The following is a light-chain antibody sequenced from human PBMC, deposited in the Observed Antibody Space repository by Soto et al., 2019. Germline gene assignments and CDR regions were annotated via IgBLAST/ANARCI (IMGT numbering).Light chain of an antibody. CDR1: HSVSSTW. CDR3: QQYGSSRYT. CDR2: GAS. Sequence: EIVLTQSPGTLSLSPGERATLSCRASHSVSSTWLAWYQQKPGQPPRLLIYGASSRASGIPDRFSGSGSGTDFTLTISRLEPEDFAVDYCQQYGSSRYTFGQGTKLEIK. V-gene: IGKV3-20*01. J-gene: IGKJ2*01.